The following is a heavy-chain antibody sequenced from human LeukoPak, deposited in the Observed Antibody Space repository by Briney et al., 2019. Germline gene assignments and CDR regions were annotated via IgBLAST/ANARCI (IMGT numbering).Heavy chain of an antibody. J-gene: IGHJ4*02. CDR2: ISSSGSTI. CDR3: ARADGYNEYYFDY. D-gene: IGHD5-24*01. Sequence: GGSPRLSCAASGFTFSDYYMSWIRQAPGKGLEWVSYISSSGSTIYYADSVKGRFTISRDNAKNSLYLQMNSLRAEDTAVYYCARADGYNEYYFDYWGQGTLVTVSS. V-gene: IGHV3-11*01. CDR1: GFTFSDYY.